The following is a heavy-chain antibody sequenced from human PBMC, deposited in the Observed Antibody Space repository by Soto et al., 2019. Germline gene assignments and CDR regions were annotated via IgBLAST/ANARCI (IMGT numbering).Heavy chain of an antibody. D-gene: IGHD3-22*01. V-gene: IGHV1-46*01. Sequence: RASVKVSCKASGYTFTSYYMHWVRQAPGQGLEWMGIINPSGGSTSYAQKFQGRVTMTRDTSTSTVYMELSSLRSEDTAVYYCARDRTYNYYDSSGYLDYWGQGTLVTVSS. CDR2: INPSGGST. CDR3: ARDRTYNYYDSSGYLDY. J-gene: IGHJ4*02. CDR1: GYTFTSYY.